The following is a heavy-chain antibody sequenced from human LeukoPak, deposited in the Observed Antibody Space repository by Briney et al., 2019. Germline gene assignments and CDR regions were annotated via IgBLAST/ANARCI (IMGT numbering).Heavy chain of an antibody. V-gene: IGHV4-59*01. D-gene: IGHD4-23*01. Sequence: PSETLSLTCTVSGGSISSYYWSWIRQPPGKGLEWIGYIYYSGSTNYNPSLKSRVTISVDTSKNQFSLKLSSVTAADTAVYYCAREATVVTGDAFDIWGQGTMVTVSS. CDR1: GGSISSYY. J-gene: IGHJ3*02. CDR2: IYYSGST. CDR3: AREATVVTGDAFDI.